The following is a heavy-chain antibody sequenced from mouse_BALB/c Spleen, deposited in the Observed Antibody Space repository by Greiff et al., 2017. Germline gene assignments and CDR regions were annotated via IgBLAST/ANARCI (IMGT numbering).Heavy chain of an antibody. V-gene: IGHV5-6-5*01. CDR1: GFTFSSYA. J-gene: IGHJ3*01. CDR3: ARAIYYDYDGGFAY. Sequence: EVKLVESGGGLVKPGGSLKLSCAASGFTFSSYAMSWVRQTPEKRLEWVASISSGGSTYYPDSVKGRFTISRDNARNILYLQMSSLRSEDTAMYYCARAIYYDYDGGFAYWGQGTLVTVSA. CDR2: ISSGGST. D-gene: IGHD2-4*01.